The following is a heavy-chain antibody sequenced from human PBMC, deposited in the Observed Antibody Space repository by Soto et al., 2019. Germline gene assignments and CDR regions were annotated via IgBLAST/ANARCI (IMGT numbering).Heavy chain of an antibody. CDR1: GESFGGFY. Sequence: PSETLSVTCVVYGESFGGFYWSWVRQSPGKGLEWIGEISQTETTAYSPSLKGRVSISADTSKKQFSLTLTSVTAADTAVYYCVHSPNVAVDHWGHGTLVTVSS. V-gene: IGHV4-34*01. J-gene: IGHJ4*01. CDR3: VHSPNVAVDH. CDR2: ISQTETT. D-gene: IGHD2-15*01.